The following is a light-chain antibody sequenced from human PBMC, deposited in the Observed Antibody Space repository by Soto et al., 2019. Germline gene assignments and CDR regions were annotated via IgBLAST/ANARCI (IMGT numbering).Light chain of an antibody. CDR1: QTISSW. Sequence: DIQMTQSPSTLSGSVGDRVTITCRASQTISSWLAWYQQKPWKAPKLLIYKASTLKSGVPSRFSGSGSGTEFTLTISSLQPDDFATYYCQRYNSYSEAFGQGTKVELK. V-gene: IGKV1-5*03. CDR3: QRYNSYSEA. J-gene: IGKJ1*01. CDR2: KAS.